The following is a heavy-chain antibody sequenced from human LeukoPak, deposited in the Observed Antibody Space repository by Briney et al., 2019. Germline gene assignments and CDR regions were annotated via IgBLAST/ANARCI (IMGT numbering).Heavy chain of an antibody. D-gene: IGHD3-22*01. Sequence: ASVKVSCKASGYTFTGYYMHWVRQAPGQGLEWMGWISAYNGHTSYAQKLQGRVTMTTDTSTSTAYMELRSLRSDDTAVYYCARNPDPLYYYDSSEDAFDIWGQGTMVTVSS. V-gene: IGHV1-18*04. CDR3: ARNPDPLYYYDSSEDAFDI. CDR1: GYTFTGYY. J-gene: IGHJ3*02. CDR2: ISAYNGHT.